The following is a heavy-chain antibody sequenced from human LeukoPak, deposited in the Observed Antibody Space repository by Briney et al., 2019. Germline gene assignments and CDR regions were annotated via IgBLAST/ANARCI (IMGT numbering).Heavy chain of an antibody. J-gene: IGHJ4*02. Sequence: PGGSLRLSCAASGYTFSSYSMNWVRQAPGKGLGWVSSISSSSSYIYYADSVKGRFTISRDNAKNSLYLQMNSLRAEDTAVYYCARVADYGGNSVFDYWGQGTLVTVSS. CDR1: GYTFSSYS. V-gene: IGHV3-21*01. CDR2: ISSSSSYI. D-gene: IGHD4-23*01. CDR3: ARVADYGGNSVFDY.